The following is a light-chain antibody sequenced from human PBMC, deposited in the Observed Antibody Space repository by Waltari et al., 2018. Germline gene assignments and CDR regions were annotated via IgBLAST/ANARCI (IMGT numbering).Light chain of an antibody. CDR3: QQRDSWWT. V-gene: IGKV3-20*01. Sequence: EIVLTQSPGTLSLSLGERATLSCRASRSVANNFVAWYQQNPGQAPRLLIYGPAIRATGVPDRFSVSGSGTDFTLTIFRLEPEDFAVYYCQQRDSWWTFGQGTKVEIK. J-gene: IGKJ1*01. CDR1: RSVANNF. CDR2: GPA.